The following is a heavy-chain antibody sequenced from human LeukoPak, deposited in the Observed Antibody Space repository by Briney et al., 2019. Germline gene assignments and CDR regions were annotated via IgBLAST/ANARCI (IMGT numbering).Heavy chain of an antibody. CDR1: GGTFSSYA. CDR3: ASFGGALLLNWFDP. V-gene: IGHV1-69*05. J-gene: IGHJ5*02. CDR2: ISAYNGNT. Sequence: SVKVSCKASGGTFSSYAISWVRQAPGQGLEWMGWISAYNGNTNYAQKFQGRVTITTDESTSTAYMELSSLRSEDTAVYYCASFGGALLLNWFDPWGQGTLVTVSS. D-gene: IGHD3-16*01.